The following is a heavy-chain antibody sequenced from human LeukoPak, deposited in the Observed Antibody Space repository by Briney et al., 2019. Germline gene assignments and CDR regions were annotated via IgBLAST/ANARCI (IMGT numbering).Heavy chain of an antibody. V-gene: IGHV4-4*07. Sequence: PSGTLSLTCTVSSGSIGTHYWSWIRQPAGKGLEWIGRIYTSGSTNYNPSLKSRVTMSVDTSKNQLSLKLSSVTAADTAVYYCARDPEYSSSLGYWGQGTLVTVSS. CDR1: SGSIGTHY. D-gene: IGHD6-6*01. J-gene: IGHJ4*02. CDR2: IYTSGST. CDR3: ARDPEYSSSLGY.